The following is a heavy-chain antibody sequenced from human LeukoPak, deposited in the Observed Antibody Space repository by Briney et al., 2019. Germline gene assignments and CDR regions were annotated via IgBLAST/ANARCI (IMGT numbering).Heavy chain of an antibody. J-gene: IGHJ4*02. Sequence: GGSLRPSCAASGFTFSRYFMSWVRQAPGKGLEWVANKKQDGSETYYVDSVKGRFTISRDNAKNSLYLQMNSLRAEDTAVYYCARRPITFPDWGQGTLVTVSS. D-gene: IGHD2-21*01. CDR1: GFTFSRYF. V-gene: IGHV3-7*01. CDR3: ARRPITFPD. CDR2: KKQDGSET.